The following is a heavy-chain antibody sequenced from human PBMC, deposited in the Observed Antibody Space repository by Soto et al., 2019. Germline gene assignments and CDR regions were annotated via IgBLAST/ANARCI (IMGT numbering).Heavy chain of an antibody. J-gene: IGHJ4*02. CDR3: AREGSTYGSTFDY. D-gene: IGHD3-10*01. Sequence: QVQLVQSGAEVKKPGASVKVSCKASGHTSTNYAVHWVRQAPGQRLEWMGRIDAGNGNAKYSQKFPGSVTITTDTSASTAYMELSSLRSEDTAVYYCAREGSTYGSTFDYWGQGTLVTVSS. CDR2: IDAGNGNA. V-gene: IGHV1-3*01. CDR1: GHTSTNYA.